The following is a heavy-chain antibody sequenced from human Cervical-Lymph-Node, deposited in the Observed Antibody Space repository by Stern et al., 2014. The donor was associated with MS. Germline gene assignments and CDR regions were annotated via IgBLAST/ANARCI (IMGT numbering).Heavy chain of an antibody. V-gene: IGHV4-59*03. CDR3: AGGSAVGAPDY. J-gene: IGHJ4*02. Sequence: VQLVESGPGLVKPSETLYLTCTVSGASISSYSWSWIRQPPGKGLEWIGYVYYSGSSNQNPSLKSRVTISLDTSKNQFSLRLNSVTAVDTAVYYCAGGSAVGAPDYWGQGTLVTVSS. CDR2: VYYSGSS. D-gene: IGHD3-16*01. CDR1: GASISSYS.